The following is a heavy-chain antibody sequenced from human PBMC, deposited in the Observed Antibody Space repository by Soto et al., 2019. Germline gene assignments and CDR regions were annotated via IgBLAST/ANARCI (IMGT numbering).Heavy chain of an antibody. D-gene: IGHD3-16*01. CDR1: GGPISSYY. CDR3: ARGQFGNWFDR. Sequence: SETLSLTCTVSGGPISSYYWSWIRQPPGKGLEWIGYGFYSGSTNYSPSLKSRVSVSVDTSNNHFSLKLRSVTAADTAVYYCARGQFGNWFDRWGQGTLVTVSS. J-gene: IGHJ5*02. V-gene: IGHV4-59*01. CDR2: GFYSGST.